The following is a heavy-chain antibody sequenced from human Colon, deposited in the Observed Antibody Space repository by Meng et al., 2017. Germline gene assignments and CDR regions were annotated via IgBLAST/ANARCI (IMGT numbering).Heavy chain of an antibody. CDR2: IYHGGNT. J-gene: IGHJ5*02. V-gene: IGHV4-4*02. CDR1: GGSINSRNW. Sequence: QVQLQESGPGLVKPSGTLSLTCAVSGGSINSRNWWLWVRQPPGKGLEWLGEIYHGGNTNYNPSLKSRVTLSLDKFKNQFSLRLTSVTAADTAMYYCSRGVVAGAMVWFDPWGPGTLVTVSS. CDR3: SRGVVAGAMVWFDP. D-gene: IGHD2-2*01.